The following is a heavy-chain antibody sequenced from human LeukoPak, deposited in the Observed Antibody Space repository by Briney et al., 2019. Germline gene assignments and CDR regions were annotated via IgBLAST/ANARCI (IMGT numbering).Heavy chain of an antibody. CDR3: AKDVGGYSYSDGVDY. V-gene: IGHV3-21*01. D-gene: IGHD5-18*01. Sequence: GGSLRLSCAASGFTFSSNSMNWVRQAPGKGLEWVSSISSSSSYIYYADSVKGRFTISRDNAKNSLYLQMNSLRAEDTAVNYCAKDVGGYSYSDGVDYWGQGTLVTVSS. CDR1: GFTFSSNS. J-gene: IGHJ4*02. CDR2: ISSSSSYI.